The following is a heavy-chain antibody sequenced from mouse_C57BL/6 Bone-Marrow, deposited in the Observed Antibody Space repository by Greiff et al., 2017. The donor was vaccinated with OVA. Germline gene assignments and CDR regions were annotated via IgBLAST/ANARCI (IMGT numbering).Heavy chain of an antibody. V-gene: IGHV2-2*01. CDR1: GFSLTSYG. D-gene: IGHD2-2*01. Sequence: VKLQESGPGLVQPSQSLSITCTVSGFSLTSYGVHWVRQSPGKGLEWLGVIWRGGSTDYNAAFISRLSISKDNSKSQVFFKMNSLQADDTAIYYCATYGYDDEFAYWGQGTLVTVSA. CDR3: ATYGYDDEFAY. J-gene: IGHJ3*01. CDR2: IWRGGST.